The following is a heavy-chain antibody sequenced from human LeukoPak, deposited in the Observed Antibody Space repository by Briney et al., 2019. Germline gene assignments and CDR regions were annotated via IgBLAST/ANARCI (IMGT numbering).Heavy chain of an antibody. V-gene: IGHV4-31*03. D-gene: IGHD5-18*01. CDR2: IYYSGST. CDR3: ARRGYSYGPSYYFDY. Sequence: SETLSLTCTVSGVSISGGGYYWSWIRQHPGKGLEWIGYIYYSGSTYYNPSLKSRVTISVDTSKNQFSLKLSSVTAADTAVYYCARRGYSYGPSYYFDYWGQGTLVTVSS. J-gene: IGHJ4*02. CDR1: GVSISGGGYY.